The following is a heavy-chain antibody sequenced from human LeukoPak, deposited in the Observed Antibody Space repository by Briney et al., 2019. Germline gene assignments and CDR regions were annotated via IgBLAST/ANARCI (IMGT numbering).Heavy chain of an antibody. D-gene: IGHD6-25*01. CDR1: GYSIISAYY. CDR3: ARDGAASYMDV. V-gene: IGHV4-38-2*02. Sequence: PSDTLSLTCAVSGYSIISAYYWGWIRQPPGKGLEWIGSINHSGTTSYNPSLKSRVTISVDTSKNQFSLKLSSVTAADTAVYYCARDGAASYMDVWGKGTTVTVSS. J-gene: IGHJ6*03. CDR2: INHSGTT.